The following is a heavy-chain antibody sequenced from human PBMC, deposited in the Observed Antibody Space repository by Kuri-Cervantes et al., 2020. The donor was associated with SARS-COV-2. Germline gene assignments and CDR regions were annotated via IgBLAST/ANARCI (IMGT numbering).Heavy chain of an antibody. Sequence: GESLKISCAASGCTFSSYSMNWVRQAPGKGLGWVSSISSSSSYIYYADSVKGRFTISRDNAKNSLYLQMNSLRAEDTAVYYCARGGYCSGGSCYSVYYYYYYGMDVWGQGTTVTVSS. CDR1: GCTFSSYS. CDR2: ISSSSSYI. D-gene: IGHD2-15*01. CDR3: ARGGYCSGGSCYSVYYYYYYGMDV. V-gene: IGHV3-21*01. J-gene: IGHJ6*02.